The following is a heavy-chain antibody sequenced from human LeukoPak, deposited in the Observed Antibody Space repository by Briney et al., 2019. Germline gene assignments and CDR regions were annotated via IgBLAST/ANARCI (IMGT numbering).Heavy chain of an antibody. Sequence: PSETLSLTCTVSGGSIRRYYWRWIRESAGKGVEWSGSVYYSGSTNYNPSLKSRFPISLDTSKNPFSLKLTSVTAADTAVYYCASVRAYSSGWYASAFDPWGQGTLVTVSS. CDR1: GGSIRRYY. J-gene: IGHJ5*02. V-gene: IGHV4-4*07. CDR3: ASVRAYSSGWYASAFDP. D-gene: IGHD6-19*01. CDR2: VYYSGST.